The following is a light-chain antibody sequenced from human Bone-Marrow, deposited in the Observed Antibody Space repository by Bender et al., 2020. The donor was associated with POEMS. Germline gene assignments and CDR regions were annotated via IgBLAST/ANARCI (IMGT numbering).Light chain of an antibody. V-gene: IGLV6-57*04. CDR2: EDK. Sequence: NFLLTQPHSVSESPGKTATISCTRTSGSIGSSYVSWFQQRPGSAPTTVIYEDKERPSGVPNRFSGSIDRSSNSASLTISGLKPEDEADYYCQSGDTNSGVFGGGTKLTVL. J-gene: IGLJ3*02. CDR1: SGSIGSSY. CDR3: QSGDTNSGV.